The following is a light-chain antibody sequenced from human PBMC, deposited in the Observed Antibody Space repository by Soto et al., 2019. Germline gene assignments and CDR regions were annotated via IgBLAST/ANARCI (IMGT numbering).Light chain of an antibody. Sequence: IQLTQSPSSLSASVGDRVTFTCHASEDISTYLVWYQQKPGAVPKLLICAASALHSGVPSRFSGSGSGTDFTLTISSLHPEDNAVYFCQQFKNYPITFGQETRLQI. CDR3: QQFKNYPIT. CDR1: EDISTY. V-gene: IGKV1-9*01. J-gene: IGKJ5*01. CDR2: AAS.